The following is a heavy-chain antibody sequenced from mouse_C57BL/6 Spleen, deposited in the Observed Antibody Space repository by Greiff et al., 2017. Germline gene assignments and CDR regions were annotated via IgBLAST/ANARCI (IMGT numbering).Heavy chain of an antibody. CDR3: ERRAYGSGY. Sequence: VQLQQPGAELVMPGASVKLSCKASGYTFTSYWMHWVKQRPGQGLEWIGEIDPADSYTNYNQKLKGKSTLTVDKSSSTAYMQLSSLTSEDSAVYYCERRAYGSGYWGQGTTLTVSS. V-gene: IGHV1-69*01. CDR2: IDPADSYT. D-gene: IGHD1-1*01. CDR1: GYTFTSYW. J-gene: IGHJ2*01.